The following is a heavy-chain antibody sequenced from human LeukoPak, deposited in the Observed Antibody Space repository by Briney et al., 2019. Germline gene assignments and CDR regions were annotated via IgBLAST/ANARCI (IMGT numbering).Heavy chain of an antibody. CDR1: GYTFTGYY. CDR2: INPNSGGT. CDR3: ARDTAMVTYWFDP. V-gene: IGHV1-2*02. D-gene: IGHD5-18*01. Sequence: ASVKVSCKASGYTFTGYYMYWVRQAPGQGLEWMGWINPNSGGTNYAQKFQGRVTMTRDTSITTAYMELNRLRSDDTAVYYCARDTAMVTYWFDPWGQGTLVTVSS. J-gene: IGHJ5*02.